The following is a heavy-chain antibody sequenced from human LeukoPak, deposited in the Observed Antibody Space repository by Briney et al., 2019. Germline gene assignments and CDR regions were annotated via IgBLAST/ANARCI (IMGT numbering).Heavy chain of an antibody. V-gene: IGHV3-23*01. D-gene: IGHD3-9*01. CDR3: ATLRVLRYFDWLLSYDAFDI. CDR1: GFTFSSYG. CDR2: ISGSGGST. J-gene: IGHJ3*02. Sequence: GGSLRLSCAASGFTFSSYGMSWVRQAPGQGLEWVSAISGSGGSTYYADSVKGRFTISRDNSKNTLYLQMNSLRAEDTAVYYCATLRVLRYFDWLLSYDAFDIWGQGTMVTVSS.